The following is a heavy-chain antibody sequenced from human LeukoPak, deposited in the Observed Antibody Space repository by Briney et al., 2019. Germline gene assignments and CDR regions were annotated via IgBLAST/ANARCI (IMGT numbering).Heavy chain of an antibody. V-gene: IGHV1-46*01. CDR3: AIFSVAVAGTPGLDY. CDR2: INPSGGST. Sequence: ASVKVSCKASGYTFTSYYMHWVRQAPGQGLEWMGIINPSGGSTSYAQKFQGRVTMTRDISTSTVYMELSSLRSEDTAVYYCAIFSVAVAGTPGLDYWGQGTLVTVSS. J-gene: IGHJ4*02. D-gene: IGHD6-19*01. CDR1: GYTFTSYY.